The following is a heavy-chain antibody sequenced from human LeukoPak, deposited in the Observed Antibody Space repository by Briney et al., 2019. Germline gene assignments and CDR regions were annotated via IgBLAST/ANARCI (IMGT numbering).Heavy chain of an antibody. J-gene: IGHJ4*02. D-gene: IGHD3-3*01. CDR2: INSDGSEG. CDR1: GFTFSGFW. Sequence: GGSLRLSCAVSGFTFSGFWMSWSRQAPGKGLEWVASINSDGSEGYYVDSVRGRFTISRDNTKSSLYLQMSSLRAEDTAVYYCATDRGWRTSGYYLYYFESWGQGTLVTVSS. CDR3: ATDRGWRTSGYYLYYFES. V-gene: IGHV3-7*01.